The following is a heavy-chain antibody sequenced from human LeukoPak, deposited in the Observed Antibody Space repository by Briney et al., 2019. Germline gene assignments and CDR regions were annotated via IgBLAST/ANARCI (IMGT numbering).Heavy chain of an antibody. Sequence: GGSLRLSCAASGFTVSSNYMSWVRQAPGKGLEWVSVIYSGGSTYYADSVKGRFTISRHNSKNTLYLQMNSLRAEDTAVYYCARGVPGAYYYYYGMDVWGQGTTVTVSS. CDR1: GFTVSSNY. CDR2: IYSGGST. V-gene: IGHV3-53*04. CDR3: ARGVPGAYYYYYGMDV. J-gene: IGHJ6*02.